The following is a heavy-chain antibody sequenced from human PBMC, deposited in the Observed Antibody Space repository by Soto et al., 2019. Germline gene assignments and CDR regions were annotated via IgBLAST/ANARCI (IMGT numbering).Heavy chain of an antibody. CDR3: AKDHKDIVVVVAAHGIYYYGMDV. CDR2: ISYDGSNK. D-gene: IGHD2-15*01. Sequence: GGSLRLSCAASGFTFSSYGMHWVRQAPGKGLEWVAVISYDGSNKYYADSVKGRFTISRDNSKNTLYLQMNSLRAEDTAVYYCAKDHKDIVVVVAAHGIYYYGMDVWGQGTTVTVSS. CDR1: GFTFSSYG. J-gene: IGHJ6*02. V-gene: IGHV3-30*18.